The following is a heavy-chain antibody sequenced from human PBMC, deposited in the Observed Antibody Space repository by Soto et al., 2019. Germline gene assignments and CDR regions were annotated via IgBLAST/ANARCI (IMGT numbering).Heavy chain of an antibody. D-gene: IGHD3-22*01. Sequence: LRLSCAASEFTFSSYAMNWVRQAPGEGLEWVSVISGGGGTTYYADSVKGRFRISRDNSKNTLYLQMNSLRVEDTAVYYCAKGKVAYDNSGLQYFYYFPMNVWGQGTTVTVSS. CDR1: EFTFSSYA. CDR3: AKGKVAYDNSGLQYFYYFPMNV. CDR2: ISGGGGTT. V-gene: IGHV3-23*01. J-gene: IGHJ6*02.